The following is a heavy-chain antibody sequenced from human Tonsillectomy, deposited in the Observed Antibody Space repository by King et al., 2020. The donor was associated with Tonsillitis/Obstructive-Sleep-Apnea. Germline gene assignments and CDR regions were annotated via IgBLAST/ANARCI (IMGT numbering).Heavy chain of an antibody. CDR3: AGWYSTPRGYFDL. J-gene: IGHJ2*01. D-gene: IGHD6-13*01. CDR1: GFTFDDYA. V-gene: IGHV3-9*01. CDR2: ISWNSGSI. Sequence: QLVQSGGGLVQPGRSLRLSCAASGFTFDDYAMHWVRQAPGKGLEWVSGISWNSGSIGYADSVKGRFTISRDNAKNSLYLQMNSLRAEDTALYYCAGWYSTPRGYFDLWGRGTLVTVSS.